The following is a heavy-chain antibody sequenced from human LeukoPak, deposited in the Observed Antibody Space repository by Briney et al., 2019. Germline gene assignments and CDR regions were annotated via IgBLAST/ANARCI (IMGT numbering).Heavy chain of an antibody. V-gene: IGHV4-61*02. D-gene: IGHD6-13*01. Sequence: SETLSLTCTVSGGSISSGSYYWSWIRQPAGKGLEWIGRIYASASTNYNPSLTSRVTISVDTSKNQFSLKLSSVTAADTAVYYCARASQQLVSDYWGQGTLVTVSS. J-gene: IGHJ4*02. CDR2: IYASAST. CDR3: ARASQQLVSDY. CDR1: GGSISSGSYY.